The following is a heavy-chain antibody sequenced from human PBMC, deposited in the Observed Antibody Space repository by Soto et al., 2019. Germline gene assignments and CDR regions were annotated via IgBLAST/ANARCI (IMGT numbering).Heavy chain of an antibody. V-gene: IGHV3-7*01. J-gene: IGHJ5*02. CDR2: IKQDGSEK. CDR1: GFTFSSYW. Sequence: EVQLVESGGGLVQPGGSLRLSCAASGFTFSSYWMSWVRQAPGKGLEWVANIKQDGSEKYYVDSVKGRFTISRDNAKNSLYLQMNSLRAEDTAVYYCARDLVTVTLEIKCFDPWGQGTLVTVSS. CDR3: ARDLVTVTLEIKCFDP. D-gene: IGHD4-17*01.